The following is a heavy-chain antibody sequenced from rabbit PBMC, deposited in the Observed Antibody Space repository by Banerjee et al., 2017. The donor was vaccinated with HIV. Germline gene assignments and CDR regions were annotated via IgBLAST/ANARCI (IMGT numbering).Heavy chain of an antibody. D-gene: IGHD4-2*01. CDR2: INTGDGNT. V-gene: IGHV1S45*01. CDR1: GIDFSNYYY. CDR3: ARADYAGAGFDL. J-gene: IGHJ4*01. Sequence: QQQLEESGGGLVKPGGTLTLTCKASGIDFSNYYYMCWVRQAPGKGLEWIGCINTGDGNTYYATWAKGRFTISKTSSTTVTLQMTSLTAADTATYFCARADYAGAGFDLWGPGTLVTVS.